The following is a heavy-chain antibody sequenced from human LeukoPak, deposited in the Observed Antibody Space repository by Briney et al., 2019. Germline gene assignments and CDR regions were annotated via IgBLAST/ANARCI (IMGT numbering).Heavy chain of an antibody. CDR2: ISYDGGNK. V-gene: IGHV3-30*18. CDR3: AKASNSGYFYGSGRDENWFDA. J-gene: IGHJ5*02. Sequence: GGSLRLSCGTSGFSFSAHGMHWVRQAPGKGLEWVAVISYDGGNKFYADSVKGRFTISRDNSKNTMSLQMNSLRAEDTALYYCAKASNSGYFYGSGRDENWFDAWGQGTLVTVSS. CDR1: GFSFSAHG. D-gene: IGHD3-10*01.